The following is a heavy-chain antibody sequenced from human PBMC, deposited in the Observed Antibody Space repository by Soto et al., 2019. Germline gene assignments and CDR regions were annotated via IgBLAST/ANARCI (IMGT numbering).Heavy chain of an antibody. J-gene: IGHJ4*02. CDR1: GDSVSSNSAA. CDR3: ARDRWFYCSGGSCLNNFDY. D-gene: IGHD2-15*01. CDR2: TYYRSKWYN. V-gene: IGHV6-1*01. Sequence: SQTLSLTCAISGDSVSSNSAAWNWIRQSPSRGLEWLGRTYYRSKWYNDYAVSVKSRITINPDTSKNQFSLQLNSVTPEDTAVYYCARDRWFYCSGGSCLNNFDYWGQGTLVTVS.